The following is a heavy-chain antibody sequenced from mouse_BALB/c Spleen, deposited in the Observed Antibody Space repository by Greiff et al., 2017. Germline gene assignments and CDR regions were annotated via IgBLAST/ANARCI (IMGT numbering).Heavy chain of an antibody. J-gene: IGHJ4*01. D-gene: IGHD2-3*01. CDR2: ISCYNGAT. CDR1: GYSFTGYY. Sequence: LVKTGASVKISCKASGYSFTGYYMHWVKQSHGKSLEWIGYISCYNGATSSNQKFKGKATFTVDTSSSTAYMQFNSLTSEDSAVYYCARGDGYPVMDYWGQGTSVTVSS. V-gene: IGHV1S34*01. CDR3: ARGDGYPVMDY.